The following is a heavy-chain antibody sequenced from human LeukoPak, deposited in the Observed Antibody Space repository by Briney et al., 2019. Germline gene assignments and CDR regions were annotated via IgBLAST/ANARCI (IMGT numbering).Heavy chain of an antibody. J-gene: IGHJ6*02. CDR2: INPSGGST. Sequence: ASVKVSCKASGYTFTSYYMHWVRQAPGQGLEWMGIINPSGGSTSYAQKFQGRVTMTRDTSTSTVYMELSSLRSEDTAVYYCARVLIDLFVQRNYYYGMDVWGQGTTVTVSS. CDR1: GYTFTSYY. V-gene: IGHV1-46*01. D-gene: IGHD2-8*01. CDR3: ARVLIDLFVQRNYYYGMDV.